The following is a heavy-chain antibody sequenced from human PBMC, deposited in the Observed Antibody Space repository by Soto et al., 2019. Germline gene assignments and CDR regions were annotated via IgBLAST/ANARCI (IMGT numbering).Heavy chain of an antibody. CDR2: ISSSGSTI. J-gene: IGHJ3*02. V-gene: IGHV3-11*01. D-gene: IGHD4-17*01. Sequence: GGSLRLSCAASGFTFSDYYMSWIRQAPGKGLEWVSYISSSGSTIYYADSVKGRFTISRDNAKNSLYLQMNSLRAEDTAVYYCARVGGWGYGPRLWAADAFDIWGQGTMVTVSS. CDR3: ARVGGWGYGPRLWAADAFDI. CDR1: GFTFSDYY.